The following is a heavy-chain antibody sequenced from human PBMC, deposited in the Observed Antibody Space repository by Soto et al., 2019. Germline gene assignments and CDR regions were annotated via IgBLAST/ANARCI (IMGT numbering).Heavy chain of an antibody. J-gene: IGHJ6*02. CDR1: GFTFDDYA. D-gene: IGHD5-12*01. V-gene: IGHV3-9*01. CDR2: ISWNSGSR. CDR3: AKDVEMATINGMDV. Sequence: EVQLVESGGGLVQPGRSLRLACAASGFTFDDYAMHWVRQAPGKGLEWVSGISWNSGSRVYADAVKGRFIISRDNAKNSLYLQMNSPRAEDTALYYCAKDVEMATINGMDVWGQGTTVTVSS.